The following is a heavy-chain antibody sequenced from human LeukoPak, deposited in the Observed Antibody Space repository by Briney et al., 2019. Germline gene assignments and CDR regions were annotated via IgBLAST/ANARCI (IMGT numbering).Heavy chain of an antibody. D-gene: IGHD2-8*01. J-gene: IGHJ4*02. Sequence: PSETLSLTCTVSGGSISSSSYYWGWIRQPPGKGLGWIGSIYHSGSTYYNPSLKSRVTISVDTSKNQFSLKLSSVTAADMAVYYCTRHQWWLAPRNFDYWGQGTLVTVSS. CDR1: GGSISSSSYY. V-gene: IGHV4-39*01. CDR2: IYHSGST. CDR3: TRHQWWLAPRNFDY.